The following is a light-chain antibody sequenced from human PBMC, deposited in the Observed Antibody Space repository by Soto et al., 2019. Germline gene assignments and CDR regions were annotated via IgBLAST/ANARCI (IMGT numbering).Light chain of an antibody. Sequence: DLQMTQSPSSLSASVGDRVTITCRASQSINSYLNWYQQKPGKAPKLLIYAASSLQSGVPSRFSGSRSGTDFTLTISSLQPEDFATYYCQQSYSIPWTFGQGTKVEIK. CDR2: AAS. CDR3: QQSYSIPWT. V-gene: IGKV1-39*01. J-gene: IGKJ1*01. CDR1: QSINSY.